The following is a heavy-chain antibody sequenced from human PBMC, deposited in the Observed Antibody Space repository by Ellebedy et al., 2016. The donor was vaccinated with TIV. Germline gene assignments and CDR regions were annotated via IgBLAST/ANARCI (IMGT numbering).Heavy chain of an antibody. Sequence: SETLSLTCGVYGGSFSSYFWSWIRQPPGKGLEWIGEINHIGSTNDNPSLKSRVTMSVDTSKNQFSLNLTSVTAAATAVYYCAGRRYSITTPGMAYWGQGILVTVSS. V-gene: IGHV4-34*01. CDR1: GGSFSSYF. J-gene: IGHJ4*02. D-gene: IGHD1-20*01. CDR2: INHIGST. CDR3: AGRRYSITTPGMAY.